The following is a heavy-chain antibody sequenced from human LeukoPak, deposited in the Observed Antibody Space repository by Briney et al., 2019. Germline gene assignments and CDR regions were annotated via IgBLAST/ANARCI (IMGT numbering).Heavy chain of an antibody. D-gene: IGHD5-12*01. CDR1: GYTFTGHY. J-gene: IGHJ5*02. CDR3: ARDSPALDILATINWFDP. CDR2: INPNSGGT. V-gene: IGHV1-2*02. Sequence: ASVKVSCTASGYTFTGHYIHWVRQAPGQGLEWMGWINPNSGGTNYAQKFQGRVTMTRDTSISTAYTELSRLKSDDTAVYYCARDSPALDILATINWFDPWGQGTLVTVSS.